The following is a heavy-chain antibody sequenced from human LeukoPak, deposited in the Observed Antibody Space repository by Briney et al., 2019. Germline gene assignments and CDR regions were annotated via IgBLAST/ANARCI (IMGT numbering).Heavy chain of an antibody. CDR2: TYYRSKLYN. V-gene: IGHV6-1*01. J-gene: IGHJ4*02. D-gene: IGHD6-6*01. CDR3: GREGGSIASPFDY. Sequence: SQTLSLTCALSGHSFSSNSAAWHWLRQSPSRGLDWLKRTYYRSKLYNDYAVSVKNRLTSNPDTSKNQFSLQMNSVNHEDMAVYYCGREGGSIASPFDYWGKGTLVTVSS. CDR1: GHSFSSNSAA.